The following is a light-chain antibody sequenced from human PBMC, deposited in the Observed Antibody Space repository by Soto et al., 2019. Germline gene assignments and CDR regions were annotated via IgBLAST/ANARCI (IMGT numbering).Light chain of an antibody. CDR3: TSYTSSSTIL. CDR1: SSDVGGYNY. CDR2: DVS. Sequence: QSALTQPASVSGSPGQSITISCTGTSSDVGGYNYVSWYQQHPGKAPKLMIYDVSNRPSGASNRFSGSKSGNTASLTISGLQAGDEADYYCTSYTSSSTILFGGGTKLTVL. V-gene: IGLV2-14*03. J-gene: IGLJ2*01.